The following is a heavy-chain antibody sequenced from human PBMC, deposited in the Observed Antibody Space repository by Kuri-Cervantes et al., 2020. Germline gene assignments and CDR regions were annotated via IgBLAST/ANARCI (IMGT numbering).Heavy chain of an antibody. D-gene: IGHD1-26*01. Sequence: LRLSCAVYDYAITNGYFWAWIRQPPGKGLEWIGYIHYSGSTYYNPSLKSRVIISVDMSKNQFSLKVSSVTAADTAVYYCARVGGATEPDPWGQGTLVTVSS. CDR1: DYAITNGYF. CDR3: ARVGGATEPDP. J-gene: IGHJ5*02. V-gene: IGHV4-30-4*08. CDR2: IHYSGST.